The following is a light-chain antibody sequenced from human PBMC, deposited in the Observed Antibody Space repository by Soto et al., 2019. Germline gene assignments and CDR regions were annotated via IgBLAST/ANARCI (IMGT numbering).Light chain of an antibody. CDR3: AGWHGSMNRYV. CDR1: TSNIGSSA. CDR2: AND. J-gene: IGLJ1*01. Sequence: QSVLTQPPSASGTPGQRVTISCSGSTSNIGSSAVNWYQQLPGTAPKLLIYANDQRPSGVPARFSGSKSGTSASLAISGLQSEDEADYYCAGWHGSMNRYVFAAGTKVTVL. V-gene: IGLV1-44*01.